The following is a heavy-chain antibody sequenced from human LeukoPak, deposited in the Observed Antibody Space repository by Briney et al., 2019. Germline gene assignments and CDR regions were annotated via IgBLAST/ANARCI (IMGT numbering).Heavy chain of an antibody. CDR2: IYSGGST. CDR3: ARDFFGGSGGYSYVDDAFDI. CDR1: GFTVSSNY. V-gene: IGHV3-53*01. Sequence: GGSLRLSCAASGFTVSSNYMSWVRQAPGKGLEWVSVIYSGGSTYYADSVKGRFTISRDNAKNSLYLQMNSLRAEDTAVYYCARDFFGGSGGYSYVDDAFDIWGQGTMVTVSS. D-gene: IGHD5-18*01. J-gene: IGHJ3*02.